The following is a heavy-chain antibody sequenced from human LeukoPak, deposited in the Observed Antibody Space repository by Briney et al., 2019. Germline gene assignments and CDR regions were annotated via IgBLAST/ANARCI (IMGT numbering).Heavy chain of an antibody. CDR3: ARVLYYGSELGWYFDL. J-gene: IGHJ2*01. Sequence: SETLSLTCTVSGGSISRSRYYWGWIRQPPGKGLEWIGSIYYSGSTNYNPSLKSRVTISVDTSKNQFSLKLSSVTAADTAVYYCARVLYYGSELGWYFDLWGRGTLVTVSS. CDR2: IYYSGST. CDR1: GGSISRSRYY. V-gene: IGHV4-39*07. D-gene: IGHD3-10*01.